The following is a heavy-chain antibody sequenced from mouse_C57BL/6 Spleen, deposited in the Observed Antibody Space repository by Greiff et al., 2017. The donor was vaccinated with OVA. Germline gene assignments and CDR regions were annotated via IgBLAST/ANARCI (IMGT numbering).Heavy chain of an antibody. CDR3: ARSYDYDKGSYFDY. J-gene: IGHJ2*01. V-gene: IGHV1-72*01. CDR1: GYTITIYW. Sequence: QVQLQQPGAELVKPGASVKLSCKASGYTITIYWIHWVKQRPGRGLEWIGRIDPNSGGTNYNEKFKSKATLTVDKPSSTAYMQLSSLTSEDSAVYYCARSYDYDKGSYFDYWGQGTTLTVSS. D-gene: IGHD2-4*01. CDR2: IDPNSGGT.